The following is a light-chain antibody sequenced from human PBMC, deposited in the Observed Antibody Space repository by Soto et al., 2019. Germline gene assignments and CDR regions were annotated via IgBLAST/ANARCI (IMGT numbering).Light chain of an antibody. CDR1: QDIRSD. CDR2: ATS. Sequence: AIQMTQFPSSLSASVGDRVTITCRASQDIRSDLGWYQQRPGKAPNLLIYATSGLQSGVPSRFSGSGSGTDFTLTISSRQPEDFATYYCLQDYNYPLTFGGGTKVDIK. J-gene: IGKJ4*01. CDR3: LQDYNYPLT. V-gene: IGKV1-6*01.